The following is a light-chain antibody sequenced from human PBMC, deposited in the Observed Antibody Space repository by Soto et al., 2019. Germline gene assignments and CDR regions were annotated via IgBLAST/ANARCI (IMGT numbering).Light chain of an antibody. V-gene: IGKV1-39*01. Sequence: DLQMTQSPSSLSASVGDRVTITCRASQSISSYLNWYQQKPGKAPKLLIYEASSLQSGVPSGFSGSGSGTDFTLTISSLQPEDFATYYCQQSDTTPWTFGQGTRVEIK. CDR3: QQSDTTPWT. CDR1: QSISSY. J-gene: IGKJ1*01. CDR2: EAS.